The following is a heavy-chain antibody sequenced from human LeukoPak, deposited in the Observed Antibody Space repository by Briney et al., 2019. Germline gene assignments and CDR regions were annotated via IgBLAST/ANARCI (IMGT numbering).Heavy chain of an antibody. CDR1: GFTFSSYA. CDR2: ISYDGSNK. CDR3: ARAGDYGDYRGIEAFDI. V-gene: IGHV3-30*04. D-gene: IGHD4-17*01. Sequence: PGGSLRLSCAASGFTFSSYAMHWVRQAPGRGLEWVAIISYDGSNKYYADSVKGRFTISRDNSKNTLYLQMNSLRAEDTAVYYCARAGDYGDYRGIEAFDIWGQGTMATVSS. J-gene: IGHJ3*02.